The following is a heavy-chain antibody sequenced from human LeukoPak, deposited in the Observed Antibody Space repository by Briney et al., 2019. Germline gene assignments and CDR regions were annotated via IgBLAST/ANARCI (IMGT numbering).Heavy chain of an antibody. Sequence: PSETLSLTCTVSGGSISSSSYYWGWIRQPPGKGLEWIGSIYYSGSTYYNPSLKSRVTISVDTSKNQFSLKLSSVTAADTAVYYCARAAYTMVRGANYFDYWGQGTLVTVSS. CDR3: ARAAYTMVRGANYFDY. J-gene: IGHJ4*02. CDR2: IYYSGST. V-gene: IGHV4-39*07. CDR1: GGSISSSSYY. D-gene: IGHD3-10*01.